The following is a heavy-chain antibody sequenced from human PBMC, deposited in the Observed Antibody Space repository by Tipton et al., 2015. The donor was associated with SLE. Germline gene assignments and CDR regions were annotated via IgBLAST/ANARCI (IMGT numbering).Heavy chain of an antibody. Sequence: TLSLTCAVSGYSISSGYYWGWFRQPPGKGLEWIGSIYHSGSTYYNPSLKSRVTISVDTSKNQFSLKLSSVTAADTALYYCARDYYYYGMDVWGQGTTVTVSS. CDR2: IYHSGST. V-gene: IGHV4-38-2*02. J-gene: IGHJ6*02. CDR3: ARDYYYYGMDV. CDR1: GYSISSGYY.